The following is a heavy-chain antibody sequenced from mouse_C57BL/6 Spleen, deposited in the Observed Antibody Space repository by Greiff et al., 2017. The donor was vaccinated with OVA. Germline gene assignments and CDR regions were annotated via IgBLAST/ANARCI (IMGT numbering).Heavy chain of an antibody. J-gene: IGHJ4*01. D-gene: IGHD1-1*01. Sequence: VQLQQSGAELVRPGASVKLSCTASGFNIKDDYMHWVKQRPEQGLEWIGWIDPENGDTESASKFQGKATLTAATSSTPAYLQLSSLTSEDTAVYYCTTGYYYGSSYRAMDYWGQGTSVTVSS. CDR2: IDPENGDT. CDR1: GFNIKDDY. CDR3: TTGYYYGSSYRAMDY. V-gene: IGHV14-4*01.